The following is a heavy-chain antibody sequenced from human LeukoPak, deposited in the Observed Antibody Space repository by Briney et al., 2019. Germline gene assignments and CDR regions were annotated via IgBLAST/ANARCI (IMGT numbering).Heavy chain of an antibody. D-gene: IGHD4-17*01. Sequence: PSETLSLTCAVYGGSFSGYYWSWIRQPPGKGPEWIGEINHSGSTNYNPSLKSRVTISVDTSKNQFSLKLSSVTAADTAVYYCARGPVTTWTYYYYGMDVWGQGTTATVSS. CDR3: ARGPVTTWTYYYYGMDV. V-gene: IGHV4-34*01. CDR1: GGSFSGYY. J-gene: IGHJ6*02. CDR2: INHSGST.